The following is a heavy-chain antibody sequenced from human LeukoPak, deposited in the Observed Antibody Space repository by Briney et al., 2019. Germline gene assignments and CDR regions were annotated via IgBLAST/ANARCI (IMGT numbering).Heavy chain of an antibody. J-gene: IGHJ6*03. D-gene: IGHD3-9*01. CDR2: IRFDGSNK. CDR1: GFTFSSFG. V-gene: IGHV3-30*02. Sequence: PGGSLRLSCGASGFTFSSFGMHWVRQAPGKGLEWVAFIRFDGSNKYYADSVKGRFTISRDNSKNTLFLQVNSLRAEDAAVYYCARVGRYFDWAEHYYYYYYMDVWGKGTTVTISS. CDR3: ARVGRYFDWAEHYYYYYYMDV.